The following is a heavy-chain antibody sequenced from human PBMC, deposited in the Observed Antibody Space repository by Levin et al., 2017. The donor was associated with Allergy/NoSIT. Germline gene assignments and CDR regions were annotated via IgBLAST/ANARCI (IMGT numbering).Heavy chain of an antibody. CDR3: AKRVVVGTTYFDY. D-gene: IGHD1-26*01. CDR1: GFTFSAYA. Sequence: GGSLRLSCAASGFTFSAYAMSWVRQAPGKGLEWVSSINEGRGSTNYANSVEGRFTISRDNSKSTLYLQMNSLRAEDTAVYYCAKRVVVGTTYFDYWGQGTLVTVS. V-gene: IGHV3-23*01. J-gene: IGHJ4*02. CDR2: INEGRGST.